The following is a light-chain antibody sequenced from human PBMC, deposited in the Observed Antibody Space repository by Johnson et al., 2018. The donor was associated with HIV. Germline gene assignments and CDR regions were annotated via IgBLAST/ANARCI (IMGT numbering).Light chain of an antibody. J-gene: IGLJ1*01. V-gene: IGLV1-51*02. CDR1: SSNIGNNY. Sequence: HSVLTQPPSVSAAPGQKVTISCSGSSSNIGNNYVSWYQQLPGTAPKFFIYENDKRPSGIPDRFSGSKSGTSATLGITGLQTGDEADYYCGTWDSSLSFYVFGTGTKVTVL. CDR2: END. CDR3: GTWDSSLSFYV.